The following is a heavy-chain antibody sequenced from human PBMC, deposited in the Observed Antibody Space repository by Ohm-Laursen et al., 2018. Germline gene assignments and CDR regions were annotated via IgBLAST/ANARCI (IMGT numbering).Heavy chain of an antibody. Sequence: SLRLSCAASGFTFSSYAMSWVRQAPGKGLEWVSAISGSGGRTYYADSVKGRFTISRDNSKNTLYLQMNSLRAEDTAVYYCAKYGFFYGSYYWGQGTLVTVSS. V-gene: IGHV3-23*01. CDR1: GFTFSSYA. D-gene: IGHD6-6*01. J-gene: IGHJ4*02. CDR2: ISGSGGRT. CDR3: AKYGFFYGSYY.